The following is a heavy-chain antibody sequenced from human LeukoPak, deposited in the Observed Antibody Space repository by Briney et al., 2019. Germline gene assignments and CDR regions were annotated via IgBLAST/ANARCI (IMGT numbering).Heavy chain of an antibody. CDR1: GGSISSSSYY. CDR2: INHSGST. D-gene: IGHD3-9*01. Sequence: SETLPLTCTVSGGSISSSSYYWSWIRQPPGKGLEWIGEINHSGSTNYNPSLKSRVTISVDTSKNQFSLKLSSVTAADTAVYYCARGDILTDTSDAFDIWGQGTMVTVSS. CDR3: ARGDILTDTSDAFDI. J-gene: IGHJ3*02. V-gene: IGHV4-39*07.